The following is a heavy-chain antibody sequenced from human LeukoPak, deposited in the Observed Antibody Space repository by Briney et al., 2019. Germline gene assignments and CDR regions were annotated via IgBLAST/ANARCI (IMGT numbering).Heavy chain of an antibody. CDR3: ARDYETGIAAAGEYYGMDV. Sequence: SQALSLTCAISGDSVSSNSAAWNWIRQSPSRGLEWLGRTYYRSKWYNDYAVSVKSRITINPDTSKNQFSLQLNSVTPEDTAVYYCARDYETGIAAAGEYYGMDVWGQGTTVTVSS. V-gene: IGHV6-1*01. CDR2: TYYRSKWYN. J-gene: IGHJ6*02. CDR1: GDSVSSNSAA. D-gene: IGHD6-13*01.